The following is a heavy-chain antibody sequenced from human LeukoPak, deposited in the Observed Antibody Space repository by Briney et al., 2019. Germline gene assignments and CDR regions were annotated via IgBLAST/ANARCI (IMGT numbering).Heavy chain of an antibody. Sequence: SVNVSCKASGGTFSSYAISWVRQAPGQGLEWMGGIIPIFGTVNYAQKFQGRVTITADESTSTAYMELSRLRSEDTAVYDWVMATGQGYGWGRPRDYYYGMDVWGKGTTVTVSS. V-gene: IGHV1-69*13. CDR3: VMATGQGYGWGRPRDYYYGMDV. CDR1: GGTFSSYA. D-gene: IGHD3-16*01. J-gene: IGHJ6*04. CDR2: IIPIFGTV.